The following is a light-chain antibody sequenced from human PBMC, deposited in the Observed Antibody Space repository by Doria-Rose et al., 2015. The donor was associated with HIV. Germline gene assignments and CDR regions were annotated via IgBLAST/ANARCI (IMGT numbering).Light chain of an antibody. CDR1: QTVSTY. CDR2: AAS. CDR3: QQTYSSPPWT. J-gene: IGKJ1*01. V-gene: IGKV1-39*01. Sequence: SIGDRVTITCRASQTVSTYLNWFQQEPGKAPKLLIYAASRLQSGVPSRFSGSGSGTDFTLTISGLQPGDFATYYCQQTYSSPPWTVVQGTKVE.